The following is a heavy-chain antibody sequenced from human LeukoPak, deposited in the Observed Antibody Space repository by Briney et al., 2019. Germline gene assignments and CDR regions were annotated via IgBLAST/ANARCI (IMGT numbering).Heavy chain of an antibody. J-gene: IGHJ4*02. V-gene: IGHV1-69*13. D-gene: IGHD3-10*01. CDR3: ARPYGPGNYINLGLDF. CDR2: TVPVFATT. Sequence: SVKVSCKASGVTLNNYAISWVRQAPGQGLEWMGRTVPVFATTTYAQKFQGSVMITADESTSTVHMELSSLTAEDTALYYCARPYGPGNYINLGLDFWGQGTLVTVS. CDR1: GVTLNNYA.